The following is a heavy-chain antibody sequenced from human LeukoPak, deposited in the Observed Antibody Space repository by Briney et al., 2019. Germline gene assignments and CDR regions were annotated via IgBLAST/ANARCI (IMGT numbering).Heavy chain of an antibody. CDR2: ISMSAGTT. CDR1: GFTFSSYA. J-gene: IGHJ4*02. Sequence: GGSLRLSCAASGFTFSSYAMSWVRQAPGKGLEWVSAISMSAGTTYYADSVKGRFTISRDNSKNTLYLQMSSLTAEDTAIYYCAKGVVGATTPTVFDSWGQGTLVTVSS. D-gene: IGHD1-26*01. CDR3: AKGVVGATTPTVFDS. V-gene: IGHV3-23*01.